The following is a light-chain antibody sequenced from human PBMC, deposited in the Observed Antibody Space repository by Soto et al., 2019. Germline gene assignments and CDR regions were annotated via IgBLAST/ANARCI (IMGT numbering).Light chain of an antibody. Sequence: EIALTQSPGTLSLSPGERATLSCRASQSVSSNYLAWYQQKPGQAPRLLIFGASSRASGIPDRFSGSGSGTDFTLTIGRLEPEDFAVYYCQQYGRSPATFGQGTKVEIK. CDR3: QQYGRSPAT. J-gene: IGKJ1*01. CDR1: QSVSSNY. V-gene: IGKV3-20*01. CDR2: GAS.